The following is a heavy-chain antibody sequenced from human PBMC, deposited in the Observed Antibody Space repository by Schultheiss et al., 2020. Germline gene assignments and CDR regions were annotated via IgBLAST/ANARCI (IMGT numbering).Heavy chain of an antibody. V-gene: IGHV3-23*01. D-gene: IGHD2-21*02. CDR1: GFTFSSYA. CDR3: AKDPYCGGDCYSTAEYFQH. Sequence: GGSLRLSCAASGFTFSSYAMSWVRQAPGKGLEWVSAISGSGGSTYYADSVKGRFTISRDNSKNTLYLQMNSLRAEDTAVYYCAKDPYCGGDCYSTAEYFQHWGQGNLVTVSS. J-gene: IGHJ1*01. CDR2: ISGSGGST.